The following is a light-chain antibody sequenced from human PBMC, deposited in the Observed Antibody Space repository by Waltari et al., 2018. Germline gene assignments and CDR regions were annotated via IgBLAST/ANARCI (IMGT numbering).Light chain of an antibody. CDR2: EGR. CDR1: SSDVGSNNL. Sequence: QSALTQPASVSGSPGQSITISCTGTSSDVGSNNLVSWYQQHPGKAPKLMIYEGRKRPSGVSNLFSGSKSGNTASLTISGLQAEDEADYYCCSYAGSSTYVFGTGTKVTVL. J-gene: IGLJ1*01. CDR3: CSYAGSSTYV. V-gene: IGLV2-23*01.